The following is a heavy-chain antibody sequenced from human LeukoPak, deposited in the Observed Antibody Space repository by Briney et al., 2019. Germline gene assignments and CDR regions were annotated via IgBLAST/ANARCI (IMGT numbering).Heavy chain of an antibody. J-gene: IGHJ4*02. CDR1: GFTFSTYI. D-gene: IGHD3-16*01. V-gene: IGHV3-48*01. CDR3: ASVRGGY. Sequence: GGSLRLSCAASGFTFSTYIMSWVRQAPGKGLEWVSYITGSSIIYYSDSVKGRFTVSRDNAKNSLYLQMSSLRAEDTAVYYCASVRGGYWGQGTLVTVSS. CDR2: ITGSSII.